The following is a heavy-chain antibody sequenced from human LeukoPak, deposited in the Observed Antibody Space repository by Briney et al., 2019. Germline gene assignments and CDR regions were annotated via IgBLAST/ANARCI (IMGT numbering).Heavy chain of an antibody. CDR3: ARSAPRCGSCYWFDP. V-gene: IGHV3-30*01. CDR1: GFTFSSYA. D-gene: IGHD2-15*01. J-gene: IGHJ5*02. CDR2: ISYDGSNK. Sequence: HPGGSLRLSCAASGFTFSSYAMHWVRQAPGKGLEWVAVISYDGSNKYYADSVKGRFTISRDNSKNTLYLQMNSLRAEDTAVYYCARSAPRCGSCYWFDPRGQGTLVTVSS.